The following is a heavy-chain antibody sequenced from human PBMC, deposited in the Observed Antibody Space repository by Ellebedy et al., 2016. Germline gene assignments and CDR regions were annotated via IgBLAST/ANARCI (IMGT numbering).Heavy chain of an antibody. D-gene: IGHD5-18*01. Sequence: GGSLRLSCEASGFIFSDYYMNWIRQAPGKGLEWVSYISSSGSVINYAGSVKGRITISRDNAKNSLYLQMNSLRVEDTAVYFCAREEGYSYGYRYFDLWGRGTLVSVSS. V-gene: IGHV3-11*01. CDR3: AREEGYSYGYRYFDL. CDR2: ISSSGSVI. CDR1: GFIFSDYY. J-gene: IGHJ2*01.